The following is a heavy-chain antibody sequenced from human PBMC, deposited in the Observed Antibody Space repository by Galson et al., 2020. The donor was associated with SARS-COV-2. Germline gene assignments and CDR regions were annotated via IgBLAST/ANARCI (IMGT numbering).Heavy chain of an antibody. V-gene: IGHV3-15*01. J-gene: IGHJ6*03. D-gene: IGHD6-13*01. Sequence: GGSLRLSCAASGFTFSNAWMSWVRQAPGKGLEWVGRIKSKTDGGTTDYAAPVKGRFTISRDDSKNTLYLQMNSLKTEDTAVYYCTTADPPTYSSYYYYYMDVWGKGTTVTVSS. CDR2: IKSKTDGGTT. CDR3: TTADPPTYSSYYYYYMDV. CDR1: GFTFSNAW.